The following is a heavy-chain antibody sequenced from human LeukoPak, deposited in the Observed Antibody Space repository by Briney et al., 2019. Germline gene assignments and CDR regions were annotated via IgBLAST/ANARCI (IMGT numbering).Heavy chain of an antibody. V-gene: IGHV1-2*02. D-gene: IGHD6-13*01. J-gene: IGHJ4*02. Sequence: ASVKVYCKASGNTFTGYYMLWVRQDAGLGLEWMGWINPNSGGTNYAQKFRGRVTMTRDTSISTAYMELSSLTSDDTAVYYCATIAAPLGYWGQGTLVTVSS. CDR3: ATIAAPLGY. CDR2: INPNSGGT. CDR1: GNTFTGYY.